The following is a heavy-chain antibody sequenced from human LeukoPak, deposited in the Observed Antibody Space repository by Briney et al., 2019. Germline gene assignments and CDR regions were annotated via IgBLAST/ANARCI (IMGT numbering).Heavy chain of an antibody. J-gene: IGHJ3*02. Sequence: PGGSLRLSCAASGFTFSSYGMHWVRQAPGKGLEWVAVISYDGSNKYYADSVKGRFTISRDNSKNTLYLQMNSLRAEDTAVYYCAKSARDAFDIWGQGTMVTVSS. CDR1: GFTFSSYG. CDR3: AKSARDAFDI. CDR2: ISYDGSNK. V-gene: IGHV3-30*18.